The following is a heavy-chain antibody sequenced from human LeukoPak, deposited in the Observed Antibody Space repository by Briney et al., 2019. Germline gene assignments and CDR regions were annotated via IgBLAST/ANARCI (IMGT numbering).Heavy chain of an antibody. CDR3: ARKIQGWFDT. CDR2: IYTRGIT. Sequence: SETLSLTSTFSGASGSAFYWSWLRQTPGKGPEWIGYIYTRGITNYNPSLKSRVTISTDTSKNQFSLKLTSVTAADTAVYYCARKIQGWFDTWGQGVLVTVSS. V-gene: IGHV4-4*09. J-gene: IGHJ5*02. CDR1: GASGSAFY.